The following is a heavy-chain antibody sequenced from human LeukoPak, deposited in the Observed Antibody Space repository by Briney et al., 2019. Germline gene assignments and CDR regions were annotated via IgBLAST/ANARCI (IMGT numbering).Heavy chain of an antibody. V-gene: IGHV1-8*01. CDR2: MNPNSGNT. CDR1: RYTFTSYD. Sequence: ASVTVPCKASRYTFTSYDINWVRQATGQGLEWMGWMNPNSGNTDYAQKFQGRVTMTRNTSISTAYMELSSLRSEDTAVYYCARGGITMVRGVITNLGYYYGMDVWGQGTTVTVSS. D-gene: IGHD3-10*01. J-gene: IGHJ6*02. CDR3: ARGGITMVRGVITNLGYYYGMDV.